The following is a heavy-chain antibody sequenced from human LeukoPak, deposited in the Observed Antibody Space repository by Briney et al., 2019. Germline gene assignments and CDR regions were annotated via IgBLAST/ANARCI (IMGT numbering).Heavy chain of an antibody. CDR2: IYSGGST. CDR3: ARGRYYDSSGYLDY. D-gene: IGHD3-22*01. J-gene: IGHJ4*02. Sequence: GGSLRLSCVASGLTVSSNYMSWVRQAPGKGLKWVSIIYSGGSTYYADSVKGRFTISRDNSKNTLFLQINSLRAEDTAVYYCARGRYYDSSGYLDYWGQGTLVTVSS. CDR1: GLTVSSNY. V-gene: IGHV3-53*01.